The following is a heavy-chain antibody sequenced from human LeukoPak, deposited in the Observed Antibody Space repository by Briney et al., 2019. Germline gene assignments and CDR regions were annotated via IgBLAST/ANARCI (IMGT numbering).Heavy chain of an antibody. CDR2: ISSSSSYI. Sequence: AGGSLRLSCAASGFTFSSYSMNWVRQAPGKGLEWVSSISSSSSYIYYADSVKGRFTISRDNAKNSLYLQMNSLRAEDTAVYYCARVPLWFGELYFDYWGQGTLVTVSS. J-gene: IGHJ4*02. CDR1: GFTFSSYS. V-gene: IGHV3-21*01. D-gene: IGHD3-10*01. CDR3: ARVPLWFGELYFDY.